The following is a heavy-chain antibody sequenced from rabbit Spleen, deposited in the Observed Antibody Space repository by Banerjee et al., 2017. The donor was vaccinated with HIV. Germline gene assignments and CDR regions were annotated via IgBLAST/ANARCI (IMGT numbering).Heavy chain of an antibody. J-gene: IGHJ4*01. Sequence: QSLEESGGDLVKPGASLTLICTASGFSFSSGYDMSWVRPAPGKGLEWIGFIYTGNGKNYYASWAKGRFTISKTSSTTVTLQVTSLTAADTATYFCTRDDGSGHYIDGYFNLWGPGTLVTVS. D-gene: IGHD1-1*01. CDR2: IYTGNGKN. V-gene: IGHV1S40*01. CDR1: GFSFSSGYD. CDR3: TRDDGSGHYIDGYFNL.